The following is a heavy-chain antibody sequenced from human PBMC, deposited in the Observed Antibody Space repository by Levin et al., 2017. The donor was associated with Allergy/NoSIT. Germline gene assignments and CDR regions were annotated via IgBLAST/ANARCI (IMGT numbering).Heavy chain of an antibody. CDR3: VRAQTGYVSPFDF. V-gene: IGHV4-31*03. CDR2: IYYSGET. J-gene: IGHJ4*02. CDR1: GGSTRLGGYY. D-gene: IGHD3-9*01. Sequence: SETLSLTCSVSGGSTRLGGYYWGWIRQHPVKGLEWLGYIYYSGETFYNPSVESRLVISHDTSENQFSLKLTSLTAADTAVYYCVRAQTGYVSPFDFWGPGTLVTVSS.